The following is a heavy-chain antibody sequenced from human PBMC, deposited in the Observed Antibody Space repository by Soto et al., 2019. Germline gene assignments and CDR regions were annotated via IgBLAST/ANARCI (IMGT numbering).Heavy chain of an antibody. V-gene: IGHV3-7*01. CDR3: ARDQRFDKYYDFWSGYFSRHDAFDI. D-gene: IGHD3-3*01. CDR2: IKQDGSEK. J-gene: IGHJ3*02. Sequence: HPGGSLRLSCAASGFTFSSYWMSWVRQAPGKGLEWVANIKQDGSEKYYVDSVKGRFTISRDNTKNSLYLQMNSLRAEDTAVYYCARDQRFDKYYDFWSGYFSRHDAFDIWGQGTMVTVSS. CDR1: GFTFSSYW.